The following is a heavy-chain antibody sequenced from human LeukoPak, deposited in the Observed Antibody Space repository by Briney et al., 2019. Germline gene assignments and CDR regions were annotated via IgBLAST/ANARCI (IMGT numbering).Heavy chain of an antibody. D-gene: IGHD3-22*01. CDR1: GFTFSSYG. V-gene: IGHV3-33*06. Sequence: GGSLRLSCAASGFTFSSYGMHWVRQAPGKGLEWVAVICYDGSNKYYADSVKGRFTISRDNSKNTLYLQMNSLRAEDTAVYYCAKGGGYDSGGYPGAFDIWGQGTMVTVSS. J-gene: IGHJ3*02. CDR2: ICYDGSNK. CDR3: AKGGGYDSGGYPGAFDI.